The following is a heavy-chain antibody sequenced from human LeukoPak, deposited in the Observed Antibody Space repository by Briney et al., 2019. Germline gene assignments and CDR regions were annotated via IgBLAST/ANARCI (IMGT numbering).Heavy chain of an antibody. J-gene: IGHJ4*02. CDR3: VGGSSEYVNAYAH. CDR2: INTNGAST. V-gene: IGHV3-23*01. D-gene: IGHD3-16*01. Sequence: PGGSLRLSCEASGFTFNNYVMSWVRQAAGKGLQWVSSINTNGASTYYADSVKGRFTISRDNSNNTVYLQMNSLRAEETAIYYCVGGSSEYVNAYAHWGQGTLVTVSS. CDR1: GFTFNNYV.